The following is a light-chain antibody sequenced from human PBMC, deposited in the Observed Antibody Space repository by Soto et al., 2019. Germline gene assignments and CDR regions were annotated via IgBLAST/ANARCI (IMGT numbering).Light chain of an antibody. CDR1: SSNIGSEN. CDR2: ANN. Sequence: QSVLTQPPSASGTPGQRVTISCSGSSSNIGSENVNWYQQVPGTAPKLLLYANNQRPSGVPDRFSVSKSGTSASLAIGGLQSEDEGDYYCAAWDDSLKGWVFGGGTKLTVL. CDR3: AAWDDSLKGWV. J-gene: IGLJ3*02. V-gene: IGLV1-44*01.